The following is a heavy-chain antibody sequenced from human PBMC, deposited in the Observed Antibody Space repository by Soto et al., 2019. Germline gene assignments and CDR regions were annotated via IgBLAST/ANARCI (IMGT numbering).Heavy chain of an antibody. CDR2: IIPIFGTA. CDR1: GGTFSSYA. CDR3: ARETYCGGDCYTYGAFDI. J-gene: IGHJ3*02. Sequence: QVQLVQSGAEVKKPGSSVKVSCKASGGTFSSYAISWVRQAPGQGLEWMGGIIPIFGTANYAQKFQGRVTITADESTSTADMELSSLRSEDTAVYYCARETYCGGDCYTYGAFDIWGQGTMVTFSS. V-gene: IGHV1-69*01. D-gene: IGHD2-21*02.